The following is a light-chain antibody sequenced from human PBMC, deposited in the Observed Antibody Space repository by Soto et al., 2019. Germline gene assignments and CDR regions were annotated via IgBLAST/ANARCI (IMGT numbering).Light chain of an antibody. Sequence: DIQMTQSPSSLSASVGDGITLTCRTRIVISNNVGWYQQKPGKAPERLIFAASNLEGGVPSRFSGSGSATEFTLTISNLQPEDFATYYCVQHNTYPDTFGQGTKLEI. CDR2: AAS. V-gene: IGKV1-17*02. CDR3: VQHNTYPDT. J-gene: IGKJ2*01. CDR1: IVISNN.